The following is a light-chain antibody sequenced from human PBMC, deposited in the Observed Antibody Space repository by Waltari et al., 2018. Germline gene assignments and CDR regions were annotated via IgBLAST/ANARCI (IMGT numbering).Light chain of an antibody. CDR3: QQSYSIPIT. CDR1: QTISKY. CDR2: GAS. J-gene: IGKJ5*01. V-gene: IGKV1-39*01. Sequence: EIQMTQSKDQLSASVGDRVTITCRASQTISKYLNWYQQKPGKAPNLLMYGASSLQSGVPSRFSGSRSGTDFTLTISSLQPEDFATYYCQQSYSIPITFGQGTRLEIK.